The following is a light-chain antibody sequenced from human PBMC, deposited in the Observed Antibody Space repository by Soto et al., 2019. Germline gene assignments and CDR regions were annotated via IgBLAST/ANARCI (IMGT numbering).Light chain of an antibody. CDR1: SSDVGGYNY. CDR3: SSYTSSSTPYV. CDR2: DVS. V-gene: IGLV2-14*01. J-gene: IGLJ1*01. Sequence: SVLSQPGSVSGSPGQSLTISCTGTSSDVGGYNYVSWYQQHPGKAPKLMIYDVSNRPSGVSNRFSGSKSGNTASLTISGLQAEDEADYYCSSYTSSSTPYVFGTGTKVTVL.